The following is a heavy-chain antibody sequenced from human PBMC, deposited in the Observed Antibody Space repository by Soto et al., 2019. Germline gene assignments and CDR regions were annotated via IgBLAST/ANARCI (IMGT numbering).Heavy chain of an antibody. CDR2: INPSGGST. Sequence: ASVKVSCKASGYTFTGYYMHWVRQAPGQGLEWMGIINPSGGSTSYAQKFQGRVTMTRDTSTSTVYMELSSLRSEDTAVYYCAQVSGPDYYYYGMDVWGQGTTVTVSS. CDR1: GYTFTGYY. J-gene: IGHJ6*02. V-gene: IGHV1-46*03. CDR3: AQVSGPDYYYYGMDV.